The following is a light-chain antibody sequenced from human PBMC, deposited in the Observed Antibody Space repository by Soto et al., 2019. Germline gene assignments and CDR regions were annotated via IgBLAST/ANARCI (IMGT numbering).Light chain of an antibody. CDR3: QHYNSYSEA. CDR1: QGINTF. Sequence: IQLTQSPSSLSASVGDRVTITCRASQGINTFLAWYQRKPGKAPKLLIYKASTLKSGVPSRFSGSGSGTEFTLTISSLQPDDFATYYCQHYNSYSEAFGQGTKVDIK. J-gene: IGKJ1*01. V-gene: IGKV1-5*03. CDR2: KAS.